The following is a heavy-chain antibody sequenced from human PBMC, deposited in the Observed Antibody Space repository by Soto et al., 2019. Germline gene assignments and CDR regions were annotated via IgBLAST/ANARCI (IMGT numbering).Heavy chain of an antibody. J-gene: IGHJ6*02. CDR1: GGSIGSYY. Sequence: SETLSLTCTVSGGSIGSYYWSWIRQPAGKGLEWIGRIYTSGSTNYNPSLKSRVTMSVDTSKNQFSLKLSSVTAADTAVYYCARDGLWLRYYYYGMDVWGQGTTVTVSS. CDR2: IYTSGST. V-gene: IGHV4-4*07. CDR3: ARDGLWLRYYYYGMDV. D-gene: IGHD5-18*01.